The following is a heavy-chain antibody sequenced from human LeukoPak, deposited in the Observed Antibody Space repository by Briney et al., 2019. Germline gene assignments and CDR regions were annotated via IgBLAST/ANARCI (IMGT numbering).Heavy chain of an antibody. CDR3: AKGIRILDY. D-gene: IGHD1-14*01. V-gene: IGHV3-23*01. CDR2: VSPGGIST. CDR1: GFTFSSYS. Sequence: GGSLRLSRAASGFTFSSYSMTWVRQAPGKGLEWVSTVSPGGISTFFADSVKGRFTISRGNSKNTLYLRMNSLRAEDTAVYYCAKGIRILDYWGQGTLVTVSS. J-gene: IGHJ4*02.